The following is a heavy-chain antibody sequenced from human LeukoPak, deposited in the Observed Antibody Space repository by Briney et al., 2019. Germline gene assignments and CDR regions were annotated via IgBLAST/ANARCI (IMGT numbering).Heavy chain of an antibody. D-gene: IGHD3-9*01. Sequence: PSETLSLTCTVSGASVSIYYWSWIRQSAGKGLEWVGRIYTSGSTNYNPSLRGRVTMSLDTSKNQFSLKLTSVTAADTAVYYCARERGNYDVLTGYYPFDYWGQGTLVSVSA. CDR1: GASVSIYY. CDR2: IYTSGST. V-gene: IGHV4-4*07. J-gene: IGHJ4*02. CDR3: ARERGNYDVLTGYYPFDY.